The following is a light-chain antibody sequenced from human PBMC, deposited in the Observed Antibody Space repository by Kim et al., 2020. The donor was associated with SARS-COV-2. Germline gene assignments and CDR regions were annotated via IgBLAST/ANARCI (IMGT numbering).Light chain of an antibody. Sequence: HPASICCRASQSLVYSEGNTYLNWFQQRPGQSPRRLIYQVSNRDSGVPDRFSGSGSGTDFTLKISRVEAEDVGVYYCMQDIHPITFGQGTRLEIK. CDR3: MQDIHPIT. J-gene: IGKJ5*01. V-gene: IGKV2-30*01. CDR2: QVS. CDR1: QSLVYSEGNTY.